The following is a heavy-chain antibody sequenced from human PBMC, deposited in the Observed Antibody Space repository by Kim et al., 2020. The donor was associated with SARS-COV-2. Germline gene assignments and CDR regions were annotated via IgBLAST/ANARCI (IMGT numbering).Heavy chain of an antibody. CDR2: ISGSGGST. CDR1: GFTFSSYA. D-gene: IGHD2-21*02. J-gene: IGHJ1*01. CDR3: AKDSALYCGGDCYPSDFQH. Sequence: GGSLRLSCAASGFTFSSYAMSWVRQAPGKGLEWVSAISGSGGSTYYADSVKGRFTISRDNSKNTLYLQMNSLRAEDTAVYYCAKDSALYCGGDCYPSDFQHWGQGTLVTVSS. V-gene: IGHV3-23*01.